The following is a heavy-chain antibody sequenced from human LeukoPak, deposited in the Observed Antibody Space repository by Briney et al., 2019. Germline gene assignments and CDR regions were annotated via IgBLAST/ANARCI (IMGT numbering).Heavy chain of an antibody. V-gene: IGHV4-59*01. CDR3: ARGSGYSEIPFDY. Sequence: SETLSLTCTISGGSISSYYWSWIRQPPGKGLEWIGYIYYSGSTNYNPSLKSRVTISVDTSKNQFSLKLSSVTAADTAVYYCARGSGYSEIPFDYWGQGTLVTVSS. CDR2: IYYSGST. CDR1: GGSISSYY. D-gene: IGHD5-18*01. J-gene: IGHJ4*02.